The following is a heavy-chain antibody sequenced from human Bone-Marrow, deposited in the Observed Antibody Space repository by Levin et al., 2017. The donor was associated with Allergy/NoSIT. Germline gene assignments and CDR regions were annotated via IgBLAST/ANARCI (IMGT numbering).Heavy chain of an antibody. D-gene: IGHD3-10*02. CDR1: GFSVSNNY. CDR3: ARNVPVTDLGY. J-gene: IGHJ4*02. CDR2: IYSGGNT. V-gene: IGHV3-53*01. Sequence: GGSLRLSCAAFGFSVSNNYMTWVRQAPGKGLEWVSLIYSGGNTYYADSVKGRFTISRDNSKNTLYLQMNSLRAEDTAVYYCARNVPVTDLGYWGQGTLVTVSS.